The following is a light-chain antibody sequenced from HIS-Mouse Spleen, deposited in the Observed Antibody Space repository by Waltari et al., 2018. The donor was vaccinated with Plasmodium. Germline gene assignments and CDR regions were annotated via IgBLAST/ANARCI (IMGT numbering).Light chain of an antibody. CDR2: GAS. J-gene: IGKJ3*01. Sequence: ELVMTQSPATLSVSPGERATLSCRASQSVSSNLAWYQQKPGQAPRLLLDGASTRATGIPARFSGSGSGTEFTLTISSLQSEDFAVYYCQQYNNWSFTFGPGTKVDIK. V-gene: IGKV3-15*01. CDR1: QSVSSN. CDR3: QQYNNWSFT.